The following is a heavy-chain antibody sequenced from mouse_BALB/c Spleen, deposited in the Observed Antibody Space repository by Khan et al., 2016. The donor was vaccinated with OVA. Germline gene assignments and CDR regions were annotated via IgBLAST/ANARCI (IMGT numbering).Heavy chain of an antibody. J-gene: IGHJ4*01. D-gene: IGHD2-10*01. CDR3: ARQPYYHYDVMDY. CDR1: GFSLTNYG. Sequence: VQLQESGPGLVAPSQSLSITCTISGFSLTNYGVHWVRQPPGKGLEWLVVIWNDGNTAYNSALKSRLTIIKDNSKSHVFLKMINLQTDDTAMYFGARQPYYHYDVMDYWGQGTSVTVSS. V-gene: IGHV2-6-1*01. CDR2: IWNDGNT.